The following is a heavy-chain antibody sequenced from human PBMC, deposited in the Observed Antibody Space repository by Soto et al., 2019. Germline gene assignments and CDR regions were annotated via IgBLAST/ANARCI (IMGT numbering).Heavy chain of an antibody. Sequence: EVQLVESGGDLVQPGGSLRLSCTASGFTFSSRAMNWVRQFPGRGLEWGSYISSSSSNIDYADSVKGRFTVSRDNAKNSLYLQMNTLRDEDTAVYYGASDRSLGSNWYYYLESWGQGTLVTVS. CDR1: GFTFSSRA. CDR2: ISSSSSNI. CDR3: ASDRSLGSNWYYYLES. D-gene: IGHD1-20*01. J-gene: IGHJ4*02. V-gene: IGHV3-48*02.